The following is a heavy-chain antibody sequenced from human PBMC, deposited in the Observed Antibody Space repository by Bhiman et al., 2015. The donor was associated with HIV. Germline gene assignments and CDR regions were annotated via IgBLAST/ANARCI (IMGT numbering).Heavy chain of an antibody. D-gene: IGHD3-22*01. J-gene: IGHJ4*02. V-gene: IGHV3-9*01. CDR1: GFTFDDYA. CDR3: AKSSGPYYYDSSGYGGYFDY. Sequence: EVQLVESGGGLVQPGRSLRLSCAASGFTFDDYAMHWVRQAPGKGLEWVSGISWNSGSIGYADSVKGRFTISRDNAKNSLYLQMNSLRAEDTALYYCAKSSGPYYYDSSGYGGYFDYWGQGTLVTVSS. CDR2: ISWNSGSI.